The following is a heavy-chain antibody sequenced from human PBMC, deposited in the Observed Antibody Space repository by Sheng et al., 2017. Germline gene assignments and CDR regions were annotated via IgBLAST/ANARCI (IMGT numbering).Heavy chain of an antibody. D-gene: IGHD2-15*01. V-gene: IGHV3-21*01. CDR2: ISSSSSYI. CDR3: AGSGGGSWYDAFDI. Sequence: EVQLVESGGGLVKPGGSLRLSCAASGFTFSSYSMNWVRQAPGKGLEWVSSISSSSSYIYYADSVKGRFTISRDNAKNSLYLQMNSLRAEDTAVYYCAGSGGGSWYDAFDIWGQGTMVTVSS. CDR1: GFTFSSYS. J-gene: IGHJ3*02.